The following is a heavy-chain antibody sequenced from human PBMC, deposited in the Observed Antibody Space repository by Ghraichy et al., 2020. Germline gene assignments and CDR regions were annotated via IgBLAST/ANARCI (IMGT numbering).Heavy chain of an antibody. CDR1: GFTFSDYY. V-gene: IGHV3-11*03. Sequence: GGSLRLSCAASGFTFSDYYMSWIRQAPGKGLEWVSYISSSSSYTNYADSVKGRFTISRDNAKNSLYLQMNSLRAEDTAVYYCARSWFGELLYPLFDYWGQGTLVTVSS. D-gene: IGHD3-10*01. CDR3: ARSWFGELLYPLFDY. CDR2: ISSSSSYT. J-gene: IGHJ4*02.